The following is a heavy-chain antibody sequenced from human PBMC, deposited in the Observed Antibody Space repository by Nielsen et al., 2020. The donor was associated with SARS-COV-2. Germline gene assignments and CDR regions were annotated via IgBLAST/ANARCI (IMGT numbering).Heavy chain of an antibody. D-gene: IGHD5-12*01. V-gene: IGHV1-18*01. CDR3: ARDSISGYETEH. Sequence: ASVKVSCKASGYTFTTYGITWVRQAPGQGLEWMGRISSYNGNTKYTQKLQGRLSMTTDTSTSTAFMELRSLRYDDTAVYYCARDSISGYETEHWGQGTLVTVSS. J-gene: IGHJ4*02. CDR1: GYTFTTYG. CDR2: ISSYNGNT.